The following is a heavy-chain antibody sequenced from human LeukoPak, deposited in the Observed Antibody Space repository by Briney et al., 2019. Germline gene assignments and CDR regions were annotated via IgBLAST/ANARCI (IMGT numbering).Heavy chain of an antibody. CDR2: IYYSGST. Sequence: PSETLSLTCTVSGGSISSHYWSWIRQPPGKGLEWIGYIYYSGSTNYNPSLKSRVTISVDTSKNQFSLKLSSVTAADTAVYYCAREVAAASIGNWLDPWGQGTLVTVSS. J-gene: IGHJ5*02. D-gene: IGHD6-13*01. CDR3: AREVAAASIGNWLDP. CDR1: GGSISSHY. V-gene: IGHV4-59*11.